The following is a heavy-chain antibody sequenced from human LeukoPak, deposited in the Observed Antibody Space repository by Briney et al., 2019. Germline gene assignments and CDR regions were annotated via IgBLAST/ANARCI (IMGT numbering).Heavy chain of an antibody. CDR3: ARGYSSSSGRPDY. CDR2: IYYSGST. V-gene: IGHV4-59*08. D-gene: IGHD6-6*01. CDR1: GDSLTSHF. Sequence: PSETLSLTCTVSGDSLTSHFWSWIRQPPGKGLEWIGYIYYSGSTNYNPSLKSRVTISVDTSKKQFSLKLSSVTAADTAVYYCARGYSSSSGRPDYWGQGTLVTVSS. J-gene: IGHJ4*02.